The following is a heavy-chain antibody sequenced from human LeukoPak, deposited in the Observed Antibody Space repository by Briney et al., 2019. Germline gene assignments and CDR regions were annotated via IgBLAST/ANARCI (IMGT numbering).Heavy chain of an antibody. D-gene: IGHD2-2*01. Sequence: SETLSVTCTVSGSSINSSSYYWGWIRQPPGKGLEWIGTISYSGSSYYNPSLKSRVTTSLDTSRNQFSLSLSSVTAADTAVYYCARYCTSTTCSYKRGHDYWGQGTLVTVSS. CDR1: GSSINSSSYY. CDR3: ARYCTSTTCSYKRGHDY. V-gene: IGHV4-39*07. CDR2: ISYSGSS. J-gene: IGHJ4*02.